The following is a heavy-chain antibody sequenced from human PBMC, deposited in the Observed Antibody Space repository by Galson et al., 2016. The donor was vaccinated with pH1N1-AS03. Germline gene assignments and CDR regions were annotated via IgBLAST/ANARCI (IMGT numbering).Heavy chain of an antibody. CDR3: ASDRRDCSGGSCSQDGWFDP. J-gene: IGHJ5*02. V-gene: IGHV4-39*07. Sequence: ETLSLTCSVSGASVSHYASYWGWIRQAPGKGLEWIATVSARGTTYHNPSLDSRLTISLDTSKNHFSLTLTSVTAADTAMYYCASDRRDCSGGSCSQDGWFDPWGQGTLVVVS. CDR1: GASVSHYASY. D-gene: IGHD2-15*01. CDR2: VSARGTT.